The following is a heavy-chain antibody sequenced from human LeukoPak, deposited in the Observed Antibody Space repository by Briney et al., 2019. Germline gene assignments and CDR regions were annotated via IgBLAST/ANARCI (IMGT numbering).Heavy chain of an antibody. V-gene: IGHV4-34*01. CDR2: INHSGST. Sequence: SETLSLTCAVYGGSFSGYYWSWIRQPPGKGLEWIGEINHSGSTNYNPSLKSRVTISVDTSKNQFSLKLSSVTAADTAVYYCARGLDIVATLYYYMDVWGKGTTVTVS. CDR3: ARGLDIVATLYYYMDV. CDR1: GGSFSGYY. D-gene: IGHD5-12*01. J-gene: IGHJ6*03.